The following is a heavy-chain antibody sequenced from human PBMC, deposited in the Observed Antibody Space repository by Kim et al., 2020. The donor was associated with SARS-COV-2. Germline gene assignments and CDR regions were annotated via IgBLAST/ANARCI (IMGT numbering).Heavy chain of an antibody. CDR2: IIPIFGTA. V-gene: IGHV1-69*13. J-gene: IGHJ6*02. Sequence: SVKVSCKASGGTFSSYAISWVRQAPGQGLEWMGGIIPIFGTANYAQKFQGRVTITADESTSTAYMELSSLRSEDTAVYYCARSGEYSRSGYLYGMDVWGQGTTVTVSS. CDR1: GGTFSSYA. CDR3: ARSGEYSRSGYLYGMDV. D-gene: IGHD3-22*01.